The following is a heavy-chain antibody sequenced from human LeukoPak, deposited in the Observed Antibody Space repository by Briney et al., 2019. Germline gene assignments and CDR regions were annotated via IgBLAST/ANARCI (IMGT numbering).Heavy chain of an antibody. CDR3: ARDPRYCSGGSCYNFRFDP. CDR2: INPSGGST. CDR1: GYTFTSYY. V-gene: IGHV1-46*01. D-gene: IGHD2-15*01. Sequence: ASVKVSCKASGYTFTSYYMHWVRQAPGQGLEWMGIINPSGGSTSYAQKFQGRVTMTRDTSTSTVYMELSSLRSEDTSVYYCARDPRYCSGGSCYNFRFDPWGQGTLVTVSS. J-gene: IGHJ5*02.